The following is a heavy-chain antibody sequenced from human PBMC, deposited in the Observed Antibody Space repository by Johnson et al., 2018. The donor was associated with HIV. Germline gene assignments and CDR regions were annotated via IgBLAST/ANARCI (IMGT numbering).Heavy chain of an antibody. CDR3: GRGGVQCCEWLFTDQYGFDI. J-gene: IGHJ3*02. V-gene: IGHV3-64*01. Sequence: VQLVESGGGLVQPGGSLRLSCTASGFSFSSYDMHWVRQAPGKGLQYVSGISSNGSSTYYANSVKGRFTISRDNSKNTLFLQMGSLRPEDMAVYYCGRGGVQCCEWLFTDQYGFDIWGQGTMVTVSS. CDR2: ISSNGSST. D-gene: IGHD3-3*01. CDR1: GFSFSSYD.